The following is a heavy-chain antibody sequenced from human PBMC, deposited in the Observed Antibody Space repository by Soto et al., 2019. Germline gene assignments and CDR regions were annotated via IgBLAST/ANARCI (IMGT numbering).Heavy chain of an antibody. CDR1: GDTFDTFA. J-gene: IGHJ6*02. V-gene: IGHV1-69*12. CDR2: IIPIFRTP. CDR3: ARDKGRGQLGGNYYYALDV. D-gene: IGHD1-1*01. Sequence: QVQLVQSGAEVLKPGSSVKLSCKTSGDTFDTFALSWVRQAPGQGLEWMGGIIPIFRTPDYPQKFQGRVTITADVSTSTAYRGLSSRRSEDTAVYYCARDKGRGQLGGNYYYALDVWGQGTTVTVSS.